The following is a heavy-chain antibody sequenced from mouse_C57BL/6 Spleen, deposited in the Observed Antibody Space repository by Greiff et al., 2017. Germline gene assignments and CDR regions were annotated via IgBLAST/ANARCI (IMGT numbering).Heavy chain of an antibody. D-gene: IGHD1-1*01. Sequence: QVQLKQPGAELVKPGASVKLSCKASGYTFTSYWMHWVKQRPGQGLEWIGMIHPNSGSTNYNEKFKSKATLTVDKSSSTAYMQLSSLTSEDSAVYYCARNYYGSREEYFDVWGTGTTVTVSS. J-gene: IGHJ1*03. CDR3: ARNYYGSREEYFDV. V-gene: IGHV1-64*01. CDR2: IHPNSGST. CDR1: GYTFTSYW.